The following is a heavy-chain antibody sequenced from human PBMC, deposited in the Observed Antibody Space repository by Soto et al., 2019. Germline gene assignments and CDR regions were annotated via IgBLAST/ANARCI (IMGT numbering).Heavy chain of an antibody. CDR3: ASLRSCPDSGWYWAFDY. J-gene: IGHJ4*02. V-gene: IGHV4-39*01. D-gene: IGHD6-19*01. CDR2: IHYSGSG. CDR1: AGSITSSSYY. Sequence: SETLSLTCTVSAGSITSSSYYWGWLLQPPGRGLEGIGSIHYSGSGDYNPSLKSRVTMSADTSKHQFSLNLSSVTAADTAVYFCASLRSCPDSGWYWAFDYWAQGTLVPVSS.